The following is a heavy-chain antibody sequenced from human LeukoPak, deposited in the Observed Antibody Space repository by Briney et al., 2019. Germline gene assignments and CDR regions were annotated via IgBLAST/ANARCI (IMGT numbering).Heavy chain of an antibody. Sequence: SVKVSCKASGGTFSSYAISWVRQAPGQGLEWMGRIIPIFGTANYAQKFQGRVTITADKSTSTAYMELSSLRSEDTAVYCCARADNWNYGGDWFDPWGQGTLVTVSS. CDR3: ARADNWNYGGDWFDP. CDR1: GGTFSSYA. D-gene: IGHD1-7*01. CDR2: IIPIFGTA. V-gene: IGHV1-69*06. J-gene: IGHJ5*02.